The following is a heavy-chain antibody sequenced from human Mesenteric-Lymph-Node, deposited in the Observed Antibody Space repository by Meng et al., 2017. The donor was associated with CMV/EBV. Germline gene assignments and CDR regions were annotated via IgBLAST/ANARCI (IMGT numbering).Heavy chain of an antibody. V-gene: IGHV4-59*01. CDR1: GGSIRSYY. CDR2: IYYTGST. J-gene: IGHJ5*02. CDR3: ARQGGDANWFDP. Sequence: SETLSLTCTVSGGSIRSYYWSWIRQPPGKELEWIGYIYYTGSTDYNPSLKSRVTVSLDTPNNQFSLKLSSVTAADTAVYYCARQGGDANWFDPWGQGTLVTVSS. D-gene: IGHD3-16*01.